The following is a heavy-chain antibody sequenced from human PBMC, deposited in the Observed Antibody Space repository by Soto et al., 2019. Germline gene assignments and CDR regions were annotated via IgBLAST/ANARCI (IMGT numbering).Heavy chain of an antibody. CDR2: IYYSGST. CDR3: ARDRDITRY. Sequence: KPSETLSLTCTVSGGSISSYYWSWIRQPPGKGLEWIGYIYYSGSTTYNPSLKGRVPISVDTSKNHFSLKPKSVTSADTAMYYCARDRDITRYWGQGTLVTVSS. J-gene: IGHJ4*02. V-gene: IGHV4-59*01. CDR1: GGSISSYY.